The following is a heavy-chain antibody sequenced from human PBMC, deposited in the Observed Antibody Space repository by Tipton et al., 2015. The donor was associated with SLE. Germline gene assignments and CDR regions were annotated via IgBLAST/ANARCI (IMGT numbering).Heavy chain of an antibody. D-gene: IGHD3-3*01. J-gene: IGHJ5*02. CDR3: ARDGDDFWSGYHQFDP. CDR1: DGSLSGYY. V-gene: IGHV4-59*01. CDR2: ISYSDGT. Sequence: TLSLTCTVFDGSLSGYYWAWIRQPPGKGLEWIGHISYSDGTNYNPSLKSRVTISMDTSKNQFSLKLTSVTAADTAVYYCARDGDDFWSGYHQFDPWGQGTLVTVS.